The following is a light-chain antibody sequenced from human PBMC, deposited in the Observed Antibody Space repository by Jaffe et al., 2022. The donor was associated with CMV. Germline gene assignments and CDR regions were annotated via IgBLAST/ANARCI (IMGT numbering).Light chain of an antibody. V-gene: IGKV4-1*01. CDR1: PSVLFSSNNRNY. J-gene: IGKJ2*01. Sequence: DFVMTQSPDSLAVSLGERATINCKSSPSVLFSSNNRNYLAWYQQKAGQPPKLLIYWASTRESGVPDRFSGSGSGTDFTLTISSLQAEDVAVYYCQQYYSTPYTFGQGTKLEIK. CDR2: WAS. CDR3: QQYYSTPYT.